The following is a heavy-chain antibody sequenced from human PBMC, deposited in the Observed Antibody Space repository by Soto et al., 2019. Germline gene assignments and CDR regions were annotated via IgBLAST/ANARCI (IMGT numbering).Heavy chain of an antibody. D-gene: IGHD3-22*01. CDR2: IIPILGIA. J-gene: IGHJ3*02. CDR1: GGTFSSYT. CDR3: ARGSHAEGTMISI. Sequence: QVQLVQSGAEVKKPGSWVKVSCKASGGTFSSYTISWVRQAPGQGLEWMGRIIPILGIANYAQKFQGRVTITADKSTSTAYMELSSLRSEDTAVYYCARGSHAEGTMISIWGQGTMVTVSS. V-gene: IGHV1-69*02.